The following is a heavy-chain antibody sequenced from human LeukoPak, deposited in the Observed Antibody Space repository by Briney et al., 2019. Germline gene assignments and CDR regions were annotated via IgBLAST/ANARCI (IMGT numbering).Heavy chain of an antibody. D-gene: IGHD6-13*01. J-gene: IGHJ4*02. CDR3: AKDGVNSSSPGEALDY. CDR2: ISYDGSNK. V-gene: IGHV3-30*18. Sequence: GGSLRLSCAASGFTFSSYGMHWFRQAPGKGLEWLAVISYDGSNKYYADSVKGRFTISRDNSKNTLYLQMKSLRAEDTAVYYCAKDGVNSSSPGEALDYWGQGTLVTVSS. CDR1: GFTFSSYG.